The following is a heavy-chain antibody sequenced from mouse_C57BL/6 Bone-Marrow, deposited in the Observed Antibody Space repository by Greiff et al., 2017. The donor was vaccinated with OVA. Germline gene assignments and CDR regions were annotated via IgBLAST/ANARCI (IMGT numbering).Heavy chain of an antibody. D-gene: IGHD2-10*01. CDR1: GYAFTNYL. V-gene: IGHV1-54*01. Sequence: VKLQESGAELVRPGTSVKVSCKASGYAFTNYLIEWVKQRPGQGLEWIGEINPGSGGTNYNEKFKGKATLTVDKSSSTAYMQLSSLTSEDSAVYFCARLAYYGNGFDYGYQGTAPTVSA. CDR2: INPGSGGT. CDR3: ARLAYYGNGFDY. J-gene: IGHJ2*01.